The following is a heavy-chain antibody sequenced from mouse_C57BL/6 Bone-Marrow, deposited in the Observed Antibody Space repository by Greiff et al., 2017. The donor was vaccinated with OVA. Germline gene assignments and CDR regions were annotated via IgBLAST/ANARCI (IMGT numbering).Heavy chain of an antibody. J-gene: IGHJ3*01. CDR3: TPYGNYGFAY. CDR2: LDPENGDT. V-gene: IGHV14-4*01. D-gene: IGHD2-1*01. CDR1: GFNIKDDY. Sequence: VQLQQSGAELVRPGASVKLSCTASGFNIKDDYMHWVKQRPEQGLEWIGWLDPENGDTDYASKFQGKATITADTSSNTAYLQLSSLTSEDTAVYYCTPYGNYGFAYWGQGTLVTVSA.